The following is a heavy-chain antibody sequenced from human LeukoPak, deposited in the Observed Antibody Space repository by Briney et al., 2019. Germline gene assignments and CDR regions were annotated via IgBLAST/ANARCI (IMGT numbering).Heavy chain of an antibody. CDR2: MNEYSTTI. D-gene: IGHD1-14*01. Sequence: GRSLRLSCAASGFPFNSFWMHWVRQAPGKGLVRVSDMNEYSTTIRYADSVKGRFTISRDNAKSILYLQMNNLRAEDTAMYFCARGGVNPVDHWGQGTLVTVSS. V-gene: IGHV3-74*01. J-gene: IGHJ4*02. CDR3: ARGGVNPVDH. CDR1: GFPFNSFW.